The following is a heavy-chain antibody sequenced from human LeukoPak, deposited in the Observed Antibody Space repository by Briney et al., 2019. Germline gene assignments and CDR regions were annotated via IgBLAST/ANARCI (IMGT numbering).Heavy chain of an antibody. J-gene: IGHJ4*02. CDR3: ARDVRIAAADDY. D-gene: IGHD6-13*01. Sequence: GGSLRLSCAASGFTFSSYSMNWVRQAPGKGLEWVSSISSSSSYIYYADSVKGRFTISRDNAKNSLYLQINSLRAEDTAVYYCARDVRIAAADDYWGQGTLVTVSS. V-gene: IGHV3-21*01. CDR2: ISSSSSYI. CDR1: GFTFSSYS.